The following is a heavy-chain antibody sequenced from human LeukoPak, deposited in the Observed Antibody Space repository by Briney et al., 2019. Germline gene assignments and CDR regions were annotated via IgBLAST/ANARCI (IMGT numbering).Heavy chain of an antibody. V-gene: IGHV3-48*03. CDR3: ARALRRIAVAGWGPYYSYYMDV. D-gene: IGHD6-19*01. CDR2: ISTTGSSI. J-gene: IGHJ6*03. Sequence: GGSLRLSCAASGFTFSSYEMNWVRQAPGKGLEWVSYISTTGSSIYYADSVKGRFTISRDNVKNLLYLQMNSPRAEDTAVYYCARALRRIAVAGWGPYYSYYMDVWGIGTTVTVSS. CDR1: GFTFSSYE.